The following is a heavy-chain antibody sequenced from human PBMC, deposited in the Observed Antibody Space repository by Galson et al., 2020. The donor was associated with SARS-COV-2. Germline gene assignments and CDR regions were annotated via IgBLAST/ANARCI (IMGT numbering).Heavy chain of an antibody. J-gene: IGHJ4*02. V-gene: IGHV3-74*01. CDR3: VRETPSYDLLTGYFLYYLDY. CDR1: EFAFGDYF. CDR2: ITSDATA. D-gene: IGHD3-9*01. Sequence: GGSLRLSCAASEFAFGDYFMHWVRQVPGKGLEWVSRITSDATASYADSVKGRFTISRDNAKNTLYLQMNSLRVEDTAVYYCVRETPSYDLLTGYFLYYLDYWGQGTLATVSA.